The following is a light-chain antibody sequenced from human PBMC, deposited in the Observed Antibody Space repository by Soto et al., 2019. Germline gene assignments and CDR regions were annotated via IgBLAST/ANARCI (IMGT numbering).Light chain of an antibody. V-gene: IGLV2-14*03. CDR3: SSFTRSNTYV. Sequence: QSVLTQPASVSGSHGQSGPITCTGTTSDVGAYNYVSWYQQHPGKAPKLIIYDVSDRPSGVSNRFSGSKSGNTASLTISGLQADDEADYYCSSFTRSNTYVFGTGTKVTVL. CDR2: DVS. CDR1: TSDVGAYNY. J-gene: IGLJ1*01.